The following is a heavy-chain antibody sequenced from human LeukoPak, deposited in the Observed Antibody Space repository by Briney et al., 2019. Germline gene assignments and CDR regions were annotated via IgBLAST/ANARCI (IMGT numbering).Heavy chain of an antibody. CDR2: ISAYNGNT. J-gene: IGHJ4*02. V-gene: IGHV1-18*01. CDR1: GYTFTSYG. D-gene: IGHD3-9*01. CDR3: VRDGYTYYDILTGYYMLY. Sequence: GASVKVSCKASGYTFTSYGISWVRQAPGQGLEWMGWISAYNGNTNYAQKLQGRVTVTTDTSTSTAYMELRSLRSDDTAVYYCVRDGYTYYDILTGYYMLYWGQGTLVTVSS.